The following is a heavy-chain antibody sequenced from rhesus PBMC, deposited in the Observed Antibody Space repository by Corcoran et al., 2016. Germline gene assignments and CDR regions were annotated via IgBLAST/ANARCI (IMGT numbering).Heavy chain of an antibody. CDR2: IYGGSGST. CDR3: ARDHYYSGSYYIDY. Sequence: QVQLQESGPGLVKPSETLPLTCAVSGASISRNYWSWIRQHPGKGLEWSGYIYGGSGSTSYNPSLKSRVTISKDTSKNQFSLKLSSVTAADTAVYYCARDHYYSGSYYIDYWGQGVLVTVSS. CDR1: GASISRNY. V-gene: IGHV4-147*01. J-gene: IGHJ4*01. D-gene: IGHD3-16*01.